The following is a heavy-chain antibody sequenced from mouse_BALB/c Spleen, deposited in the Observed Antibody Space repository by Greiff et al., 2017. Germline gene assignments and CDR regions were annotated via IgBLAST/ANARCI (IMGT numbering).Heavy chain of an antibody. CDR3: ARRDSSPYYAMDY. J-gene: IGHJ4*01. V-gene: IGHV14-3*02. CDR1: GFNIKDTY. Sequence: EVKLQESGAELVKPGASVKLSCTASGFNIKDTYMPWVQQRPEQGLEWIGRIDPANGNTKYDPKFQGKVTITADTSSNTAYLQLSSLTSEDTAVYYCARRDSSPYYAMDYWGQGTSVTVSS. D-gene: IGHD1-1*01. CDR2: IDPANGNT.